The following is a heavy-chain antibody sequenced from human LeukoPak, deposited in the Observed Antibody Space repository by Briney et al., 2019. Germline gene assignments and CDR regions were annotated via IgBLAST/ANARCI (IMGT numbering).Heavy chain of an antibody. J-gene: IGHJ4*02. CDR3: AREASGYCSSTSCSYFDY. CDR1: GGSFSGYY. V-gene: IGHV4-34*01. Sequence: SETLSLTCAVYGGSFSGYYWSWIRQPPGKGLEWIGEINHSGSTNYNPSLKSRVTISVDTSKNQFSLKLSSVTAADTAVYYCAREASGYCSSTSCSYFDYWGQGTLVTVSS. D-gene: IGHD2-2*01. CDR2: INHSGST.